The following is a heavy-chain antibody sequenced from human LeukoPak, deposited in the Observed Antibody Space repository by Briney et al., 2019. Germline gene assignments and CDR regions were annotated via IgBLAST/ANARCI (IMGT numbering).Heavy chain of an antibody. CDR1: GFTFSSYA. V-gene: IGHV3-30*04. CDR2: ISYDGSNK. CDR3: AKDDYYDTSGYRD. J-gene: IGHJ4*02. D-gene: IGHD3-22*01. Sequence: GGSLRLSCAASGFTFSSYAIHWVRQAPGKGLEWVALISYDGSNKYYADSVKGRFTISRDKSKNTLYLQMNSLRAEDTAVYYCAKDDYYDTSGYRDWGQGTLVTVSS.